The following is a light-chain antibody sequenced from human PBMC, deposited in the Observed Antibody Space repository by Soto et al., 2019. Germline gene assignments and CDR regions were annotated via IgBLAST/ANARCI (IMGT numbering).Light chain of an antibody. V-gene: IGKV1-5*01. J-gene: IGKJ1*01. Sequence: DIQMTQSPSTLSASVGDRVTITCRASQSISSWLAWYQQKPGKAPKLLIYDASSLASGVPSRFSGSGSGTEITLTISGLQPDDFATYYCQHYNSYPWTFGQGAKVEIK. CDR1: QSISSW. CDR3: QHYNSYPWT. CDR2: DAS.